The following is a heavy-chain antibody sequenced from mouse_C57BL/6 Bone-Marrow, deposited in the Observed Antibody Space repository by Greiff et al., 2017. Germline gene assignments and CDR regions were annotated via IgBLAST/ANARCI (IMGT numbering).Heavy chain of an antibody. Sequence: EVKVVESEGGLVQPGSSMKLSCTASGFTFSDYYMAWVRQVPEKGLEWVANINYDGSRTYYLDSLKSRFIISRDNAKNILYLQMSSLKSEDTATYCCAREGDYYGYDGAWFAYWGQGTLVTVSA. CDR1: GFTFSDYY. CDR2: INYDGSRT. D-gene: IGHD2-2*01. V-gene: IGHV5-16*01. CDR3: AREGDYYGYDGAWFAY. J-gene: IGHJ3*01.